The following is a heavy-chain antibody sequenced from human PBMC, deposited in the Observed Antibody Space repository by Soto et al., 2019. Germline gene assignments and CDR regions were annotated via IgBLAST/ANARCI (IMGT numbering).Heavy chain of an antibody. V-gene: IGHV1-18*01. J-gene: IGHJ5*02. D-gene: IGHD6-13*01. CDR1: GYTFTSYD. CDR3: ARDIAGGHISWFDP. CDR2: INPNNGNT. Sequence: ASVKVSCKASGYTFTSYDINWVRQATGQGLEWMGWINPNNGNTNYAQKLQGRVTMTTDTSTSTAYMELRSLRSDDTAVYYCARDIAGGHISWFDPWGQGTLVTVSS.